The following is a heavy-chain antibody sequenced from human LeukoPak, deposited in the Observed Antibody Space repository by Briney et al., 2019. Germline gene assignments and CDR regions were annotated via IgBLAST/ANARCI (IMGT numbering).Heavy chain of an antibody. Sequence: ALVKVSCKASGYTFTSYDINWVRQATGQGLEWMGWINPNSGGTNYAQKFQGRVTMTRDTSISTAYMELSRLRSDDTAVYYCARGGSIAARPSDYWGQGTLVTVSS. J-gene: IGHJ4*02. V-gene: IGHV1-2*02. D-gene: IGHD6-6*01. CDR2: INPNSGGT. CDR3: ARGGSIAARPSDY. CDR1: GYTFTSYD.